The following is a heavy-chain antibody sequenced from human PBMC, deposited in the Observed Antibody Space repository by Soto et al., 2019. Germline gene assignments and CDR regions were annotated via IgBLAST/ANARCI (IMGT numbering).Heavy chain of an antibody. V-gene: IGHV3-7*04. CDR3: AGGKGWLSDY. Sequence: EVQLMESGGGLVQPGGSLRLSCAGSGFTFSSYWMNWVRQAPGKGLEWVANIKQDGSEKYYVDSVKGRFSISRDNAQNSMYLQMNSRRAEDTAVYYCAGGKGWLSDYWGQGTLVTVSS. J-gene: IGHJ4*02. D-gene: IGHD6-19*01. CDR1: GFTFSSYW. CDR2: IKQDGSEK.